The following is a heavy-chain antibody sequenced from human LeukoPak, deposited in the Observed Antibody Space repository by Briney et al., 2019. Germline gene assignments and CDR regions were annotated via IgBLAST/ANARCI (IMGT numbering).Heavy chain of an antibody. D-gene: IGHD2-21*02. Sequence: GGSLRLSCAASGFTFSSYEMNWVRQAPGKGLEWVSYISSSGSTIYYADSVKGRFTISRDNAKNSLYLQMNSLRAEDTAVYYCARDACGGDCYSWARHYFDYWGQGTLVTVSS. V-gene: IGHV3-48*03. CDR2: ISSSGSTI. CDR1: GFTFSSYE. J-gene: IGHJ4*02. CDR3: ARDACGGDCYSWARHYFDY.